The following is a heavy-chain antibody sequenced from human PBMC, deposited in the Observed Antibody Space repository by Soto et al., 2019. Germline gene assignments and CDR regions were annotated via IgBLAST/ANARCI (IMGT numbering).Heavy chain of an antibody. J-gene: IGHJ4*02. D-gene: IGHD1-26*01. CDR1: GFTFSNYG. V-gene: IGHV3-33*03. Sequence: QVQLVESGGGVVQPGRSLRLSCAASGFTFSNYGMPWVRQAPGKGLEWVAVIWSDGITKDYVDSVKGRFTISRDNSENTLYLQMNSLRAEDTAVYYCATDSGGAPFDYCGQGTLVTVSS. CDR2: IWSDGITK. CDR3: ATDSGGAPFDY.